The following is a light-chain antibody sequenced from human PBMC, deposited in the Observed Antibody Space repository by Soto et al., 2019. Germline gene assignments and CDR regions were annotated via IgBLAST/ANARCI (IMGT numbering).Light chain of an antibody. Sequence: QSVLTQSSSASASLGSSVKLTCTLSSGHSSYIIAWHQQQPGKAPRYLMKLEGSGSYNKGSGVPDRFSGSSSGADRYLTISNLQFEDDGDYHCETWDSNTHVFGTGTKVTVL. V-gene: IGLV4-60*02. CDR3: ETWDSNTHV. J-gene: IGLJ1*01. CDR2: LEGSGSY. CDR1: SGHSSYI.